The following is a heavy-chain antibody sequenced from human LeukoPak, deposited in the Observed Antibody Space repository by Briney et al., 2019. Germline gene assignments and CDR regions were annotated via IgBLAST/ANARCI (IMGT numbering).Heavy chain of an antibody. V-gene: IGHV1-46*01. CDR3: AREGSIVVVPAATYYYYYGMDV. D-gene: IGHD2-2*01. CDR2: INPSGGST. CDR1: GYTFTSYY. J-gene: IGHJ6*02. Sequence: VASVKVSCKASGYTFTSYYMHWVRQAPGQGLEWMGIINPSGGSTSYAQKFQGRVTMTTDTSTSTAYMELRSLRSDDTAVYCCAREGSIVVVPAATYYYYYGMDVWGQGTTVTVSS.